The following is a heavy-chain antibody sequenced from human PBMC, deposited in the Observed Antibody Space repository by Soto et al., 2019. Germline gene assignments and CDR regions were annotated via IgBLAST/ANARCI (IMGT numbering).Heavy chain of an antibody. D-gene: IGHD3-22*01. J-gene: IGHJ4*02. V-gene: IGHV4-59*08. CDR1: SGSIRDYY. Sequence: SETLSLTCTVSSGSIRDYYWGWIRQSPGKGLEWIGYIYYTGTAKYNPSLKSRVTISVDSSKSQFSLKLDSVTAADTAVYYCARLGGYYQAFDSWGQGTLVTVSS. CDR2: IYYTGTA. CDR3: ARLGGYYQAFDS.